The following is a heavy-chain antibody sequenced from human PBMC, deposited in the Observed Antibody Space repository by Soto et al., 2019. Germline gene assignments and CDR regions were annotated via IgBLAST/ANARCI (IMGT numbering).Heavy chain of an antibody. V-gene: IGHV3-30*18. J-gene: IGHJ6*02. CDR3: AKDLYSSSWYFTESSGYYYGMDV. CDR2: ISYDGSNK. D-gene: IGHD6-13*01. Sequence: VAVISYDGSNKYYADSVKGRFTISRDNSTNTLYLQMNSLRAEDTAVYSCAKDLYSSSWYFTESSGYYYGMDVWGQGTTVTVSS.